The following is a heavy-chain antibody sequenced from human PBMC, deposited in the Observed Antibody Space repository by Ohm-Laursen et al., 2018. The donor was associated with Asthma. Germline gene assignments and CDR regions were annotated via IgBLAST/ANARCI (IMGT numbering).Heavy chain of an antibody. V-gene: IGHV3-48*02. CDR2: ISSSSTK. Sequence: SLRLSCAASGFTFSNFGMNWVRQAPGKGLEWLSYISSSSTKSYADSVKGRFTIFRDNAKKSLYLQMNSLRDEDTALYYCARIGPEWELPGREYSLHHWGEGTLVTVSS. D-gene: IGHD1-26*01. CDR1: GFTFSNFG. CDR3: ARIGPEWELPGREYSLHH. J-gene: IGHJ1*01.